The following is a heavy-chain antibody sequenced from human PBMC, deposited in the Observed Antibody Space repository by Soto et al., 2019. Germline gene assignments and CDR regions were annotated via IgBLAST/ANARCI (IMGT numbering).Heavy chain of an antibody. Sequence: GGSLRLSCAASGFTFSSYGMHWVRQAPGKGLEWVAVISSDGTSRFYADSVKGRFTISRDNSKNTLYLQMNSLRAEDTAMYYCAKVRVKDYYYYAMDVWGHGTTVTVSS. J-gene: IGHJ6*02. CDR3: AKVRVKDYYYYAMDV. V-gene: IGHV3-30*18. CDR2: ISSDGTSR. CDR1: GFTFSSYG. D-gene: IGHD4-4*01.